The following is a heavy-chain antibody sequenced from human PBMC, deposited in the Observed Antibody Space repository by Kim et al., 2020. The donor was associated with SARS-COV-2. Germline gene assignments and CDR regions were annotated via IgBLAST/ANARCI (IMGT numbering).Heavy chain of an antibody. Sequence: ASVQGRFTISRDDSKNTLHLQMNSLRAEDTAVYYCAKASSRGAYLTYFDYWGPGTLVTVSS. CDR3: AKASSRGAYLTYFDY. J-gene: IGHJ4*02. D-gene: IGHD1-26*01. V-gene: IGHV3-23*01.